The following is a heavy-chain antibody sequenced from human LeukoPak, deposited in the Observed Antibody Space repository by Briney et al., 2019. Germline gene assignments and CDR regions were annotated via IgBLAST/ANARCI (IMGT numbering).Heavy chain of an antibody. V-gene: IGHV3-9*01. J-gene: IGHJ4*02. CDR1: GFTFDDYA. CDR2: ISWNGGSI. D-gene: IGHD1-26*01. CDR3: ARDTVGVTDY. Sequence: PGGSLRLSCAASGFTFDDYAMHWVRQAPGKGLEWVSGISWNGGSIGYADSVKGRFTISRDNAKNSLYLQMNSLRAEDTALYYCARDTVGVTDYWGQGTLVTVSS.